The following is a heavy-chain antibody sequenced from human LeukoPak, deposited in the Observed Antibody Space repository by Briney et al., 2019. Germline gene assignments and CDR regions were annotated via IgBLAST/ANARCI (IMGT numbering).Heavy chain of an antibody. CDR3: ARRSTNGPPYYLEY. D-gene: IGHD1/OR15-1a*01. V-gene: IGHV4-59*08. Sequence: PSETLSLTRTVSGGSISNYYWTWIRQPPGKGLEWIGYIYYSGSTNYNPSLKSRVSISVDTSNNQFSLKLNSVTAAGTAVYYCARRSTNGPPYYLEYWGQGTPVTVSS. CDR1: GGSISNYY. CDR2: IYYSGST. J-gene: IGHJ4*02.